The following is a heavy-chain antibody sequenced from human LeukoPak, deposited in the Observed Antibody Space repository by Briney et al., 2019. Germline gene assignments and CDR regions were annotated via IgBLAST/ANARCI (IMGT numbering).Heavy chain of an antibody. J-gene: IGHJ4*02. CDR3: ARRSIAAAGRGPDY. CDR1: GYTFTGYY. D-gene: IGHD6-13*01. V-gene: IGHV1-2*02. Sequence: ASVKVSCKAFGYTFTGYYMHWVRQAPGQGLEWMGWINPNSGGTNYAQKFQGRVTMTRDTSISTAYMELSRLRSDDTAVYYCARRSIAAAGRGPDYWGQGTLVTVSS. CDR2: INPNSGGT.